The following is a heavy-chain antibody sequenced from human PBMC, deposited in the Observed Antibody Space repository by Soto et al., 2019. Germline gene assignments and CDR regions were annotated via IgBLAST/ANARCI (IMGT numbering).Heavy chain of an antibody. CDR3: AKDRRAGGNYGFYSDF. CDR1: GFTLSSYS. D-gene: IGHD1-7*01. Sequence: EVQLLESGGGLVQPGGSLRLSCAASGFTLSSYSMTWVRQAPGKGLEWVSFSSATGAGTYCADSVKGRFTISRDNSKNTLYLQMTSLRADDTAVYYCAKDRRAGGNYGFYSDFWGQGALVIVST. CDR2: SSATGAGT. J-gene: IGHJ4*02. V-gene: IGHV3-23*01.